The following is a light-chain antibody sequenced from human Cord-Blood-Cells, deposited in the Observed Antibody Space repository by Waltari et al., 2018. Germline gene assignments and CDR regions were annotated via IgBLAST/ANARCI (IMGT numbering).Light chain of an antibody. J-gene: IGKJ3*01. CDR1: QSISSY. CDR3: QQSYSTPGFT. Sequence: DIQMTQSPSSLSASVGDRVTITCRASQSISSYLNWYQQKPGKASKLLIYAAYSLQSGVPSRFSVSGSGTDFTLTISSLQPEDFATYYCQQSYSTPGFTFVPGTKVDIK. V-gene: IGKV1-39*01. CDR2: AAY.